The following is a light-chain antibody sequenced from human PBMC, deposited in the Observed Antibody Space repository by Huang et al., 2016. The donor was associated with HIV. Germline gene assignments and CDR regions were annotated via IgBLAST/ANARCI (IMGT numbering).Light chain of an antibody. CDR2: GAS. Sequence: IVMTQSPATLSVSPGERVTLSCTASHSVSSSLARYQQIPGQAPRLLIYGASTRATGIPARFSGSGSGTEFTLTITSLQSEDFAVYYCQQYNNWPPWTFGQGTKVEVK. CDR3: QQYNNWPPWT. J-gene: IGKJ1*01. CDR1: HSVSSS. V-gene: IGKV3-15*01.